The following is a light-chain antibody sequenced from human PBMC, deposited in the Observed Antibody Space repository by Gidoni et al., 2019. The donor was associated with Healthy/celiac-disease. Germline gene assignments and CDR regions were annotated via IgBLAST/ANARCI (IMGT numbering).Light chain of an antibody. CDR2: DAS. CDR1: QSVSRY. Sequence: EIVLTQSPATLSLSPGDRATLSCRASQSVSRYLAWYQQKPGPAPRLLIYDASHRATGIPARFSVSGSGTDFTLPISSLEPEDFAVYYCQQRSNWPLTFGGGTKVEIK. V-gene: IGKV3-11*01. CDR3: QQRSNWPLT. J-gene: IGKJ4*01.